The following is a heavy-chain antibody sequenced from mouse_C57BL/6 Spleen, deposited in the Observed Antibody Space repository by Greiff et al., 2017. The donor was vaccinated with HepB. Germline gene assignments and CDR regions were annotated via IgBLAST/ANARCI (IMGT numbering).Heavy chain of an antibody. CDR2: IDPSDSYT. CDR3: ARYDGYTYAMDY. CDR1: GYTFTSYW. V-gene: IGHV1-50*01. D-gene: IGHD2-3*01. J-gene: IGHJ4*01. Sequence: QVQLKQPGAELVKPGASVKLSCKASGYTFTSYWMQWVKQRPGQGLEWIGEIDPSDSYTNYNQKFKGKATLTVDTSSSTAYMQLSSLTSEDSAVYYCARYDGYTYAMDYWGQGTSVTVSS.